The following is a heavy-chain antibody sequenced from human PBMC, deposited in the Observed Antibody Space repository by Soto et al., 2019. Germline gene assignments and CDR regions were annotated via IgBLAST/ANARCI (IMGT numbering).Heavy chain of an antibody. CDR1: GYTFTNYG. CDR3: AREDYSASFDY. V-gene: IGHV1-18*04. D-gene: IGHD6-13*01. CDR2: ISTCNGDT. J-gene: IGHJ4*02. Sequence: GASVKVSCKTSGYTFTNYGLTWVRQAPGQGLEWMGWISTCNGDTNYAQRLQGRVTMTTDTSTSTAFMELRGLRSDDTAVYYCAREDYSASFDYWGQGTLVTVSS.